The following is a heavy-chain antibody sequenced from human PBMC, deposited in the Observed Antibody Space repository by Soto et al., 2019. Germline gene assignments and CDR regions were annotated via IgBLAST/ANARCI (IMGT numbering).Heavy chain of an antibody. Sequence: EAQLVESGGGLVKPGGSLRVSCAASGFNLSIYTMNWVRQAPGKGLEWVSSISGNNVYVYYADSVKGRFSISRVNAKTSLTLQMNSLRAEDTALYYCARDRCSGGSCYRTYAFDMWGQGTLVTVS. CDR3: ARDRCSGGSCYRTYAFDM. J-gene: IGHJ3*02. CDR1: GFNLSIYT. CDR2: ISGNNVYV. D-gene: IGHD2-15*01. V-gene: IGHV3-21*01.